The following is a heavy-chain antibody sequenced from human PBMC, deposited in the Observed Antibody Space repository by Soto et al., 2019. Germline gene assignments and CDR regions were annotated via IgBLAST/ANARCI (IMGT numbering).Heavy chain of an antibody. J-gene: IGHJ3*02. CDR3: ATVLSADFDI. CDR1: GITFSDYS. Sequence: GGSLRLSCAVSGITFSDYSINWVRQAPGKGLELVSGISGGTGTTYYADSVKGRFTISRDNSKNTVYLQMNSLRAEDTALYYCATVLSADFDIWGQGTMVTVSS. CDR2: ISGGTGTT. V-gene: IGHV3-23*01.